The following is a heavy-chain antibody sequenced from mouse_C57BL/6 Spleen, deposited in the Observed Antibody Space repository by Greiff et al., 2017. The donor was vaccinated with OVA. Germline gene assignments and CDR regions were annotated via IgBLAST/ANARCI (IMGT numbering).Heavy chain of an antibody. Sequence: EVTVVESGGGLVQPGGSLKLSCAASGFTFSDYYMYWVRQTPEKRLEWVAYISNGGGSTYYPDTVKGRFTLSRDTAKNTLYLQMSHLKSEDTAMYYCARHVTTGVAGYFDVWGTGPTVTVSS. CDR2: ISNGGGST. D-gene: IGHD1-1*01. CDR1: GFTFSDYY. J-gene: IGHJ1*03. CDR3: ARHVTTGVAGYFDV. V-gene: IGHV5-12*01.